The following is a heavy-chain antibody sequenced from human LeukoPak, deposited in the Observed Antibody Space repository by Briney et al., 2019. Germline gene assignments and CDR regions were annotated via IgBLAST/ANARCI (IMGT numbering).Heavy chain of an antibody. J-gene: IGHJ4*02. Sequence: PSETLSLTCTVSGGSISSYYWSWIRQPPGKGLKWIGYIYYSGSTNYNPSLKSRVTISVDTSKNQFSLKLSSVTAADTAVYYCARAEESIAAADYWGQGTLVTVSS. CDR1: GGSISSYY. V-gene: IGHV4-59*01. CDR3: ARAEESIAAADY. CDR2: IYYSGST. D-gene: IGHD6-13*01.